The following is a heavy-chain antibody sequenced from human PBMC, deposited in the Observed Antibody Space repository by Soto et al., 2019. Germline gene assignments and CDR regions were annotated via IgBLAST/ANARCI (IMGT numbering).Heavy chain of an antibody. Sequence: SETLSLTCTVSGGSISSYYWSWIRQPPGKGLEWIGYIYYSGSTNYNPSLKSRVTISVDTSKDQFSLKLSSVTAADTAVYYCARAIDCSGGSCYQGNYYYYMDVWGKGTTVTVSS. V-gene: IGHV4-59*01. CDR1: GGSISSYY. J-gene: IGHJ6*03. CDR3: ARAIDCSGGSCYQGNYYYYMDV. CDR2: IYYSGST. D-gene: IGHD2-15*01.